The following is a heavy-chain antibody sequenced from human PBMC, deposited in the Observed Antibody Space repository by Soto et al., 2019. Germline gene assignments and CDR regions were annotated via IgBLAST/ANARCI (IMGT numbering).Heavy chain of an antibody. CDR1: GGTFSSYA. J-gene: IGHJ6*02. D-gene: IGHD5-18*01. CDR3: ARSSYGPYYYYYGMDV. Sequence: QVQLVQSGAEVKKPGSSVKVSCKASGGTFSSYAISWVRQAPGQGLEWMGGIIPIFGTANYAQKFQGRVTITADESTSTAYMEVSSLRSEDTAVYYCARSSYGPYYYYYGMDVWGQGTTVTVSS. V-gene: IGHV1-69*01. CDR2: IIPIFGTA.